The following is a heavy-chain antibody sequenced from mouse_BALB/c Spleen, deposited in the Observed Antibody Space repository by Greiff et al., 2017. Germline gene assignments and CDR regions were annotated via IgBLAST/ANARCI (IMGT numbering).Heavy chain of an antibody. V-gene: IGHV3-2*02. D-gene: IGHD1-1*01. CDR2: ISYSGST. CDR3: ASTGYQYYYAMDY. Sequence: VQLKESGPGLVKPSQSLSRTCTVTGYSITSDYAWNWIRQFPGNKLEWIGYISYSGSTSYNPSLKSRNSITRDTSKNQFFLQLNSVTTEDTATYYCASTGYQYYYAMDYWGQGTSVTVSS. J-gene: IGHJ4*01. CDR1: GYSITSDYA.